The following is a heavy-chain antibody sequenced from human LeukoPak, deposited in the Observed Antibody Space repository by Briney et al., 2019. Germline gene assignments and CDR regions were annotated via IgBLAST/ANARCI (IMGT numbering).Heavy chain of an antibody. CDR1: GFTFSIYG. CDR2: IWSDGSNK. CDR3: ARGYSGTFPWA. V-gene: IGHV3-33*01. J-gene: IGHJ4*02. D-gene: IGHD5-12*01. Sequence: GRSLRLSCAASGFTFSIYGMHWVRQAPGKGLEWVAVIWSDGSNKYYADSVKGRFTISRDNSKNTLYLQMNSLRAKDTAVYYCARGYSGTFPWAWGQGTLVTVSS.